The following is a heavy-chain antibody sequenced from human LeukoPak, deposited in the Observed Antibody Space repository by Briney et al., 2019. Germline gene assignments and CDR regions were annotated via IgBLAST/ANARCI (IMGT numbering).Heavy chain of an antibody. V-gene: IGHV1-18*01. J-gene: IGHJ6*02. Sequence: ASVKVSCKASGYTFTSYGISWVRQAPGQGLEWMGWTSAYNGNTNYAQKLQGRVTMTTDTSTSTAYMELRSLRSDDTAVYYCASGELLPDGYYYYYGMDVWGQGTTVTVSS. D-gene: IGHD1-26*01. CDR3: ASGELLPDGYYYYYGMDV. CDR2: TSAYNGNT. CDR1: GYTFTSYG.